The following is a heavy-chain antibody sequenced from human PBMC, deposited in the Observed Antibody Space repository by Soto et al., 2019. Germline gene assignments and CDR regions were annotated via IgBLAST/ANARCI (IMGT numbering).Heavy chain of an antibody. Sequence: ASVKVSCKASGGTFSSYAISWVRQAPGQGLEWMGGIIPIFGTANYAQKFQGRVTITADESTSTAYMELSSLRSEDTAVYYCASRYYYDSSGYYKYWGQGTLVTVSS. CDR2: IIPIFGTA. J-gene: IGHJ4*02. V-gene: IGHV1-69*13. CDR3: ASRYYYDSSGYYKY. CDR1: GGTFSSYA. D-gene: IGHD3-22*01.